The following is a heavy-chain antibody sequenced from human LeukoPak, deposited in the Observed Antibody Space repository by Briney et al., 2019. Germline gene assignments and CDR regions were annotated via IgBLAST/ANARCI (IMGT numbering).Heavy chain of an antibody. CDR2: MNPNSGNT. CDR1: GYTFTSYD. V-gene: IGHV1-8*02. Sequence: ASVKVSCKASGYTFTSYDINWVRQATGQGLEWMGWMNPNSGNTGYAQKFQGRVTMTRNTSISTAYMELSSLRSEDTAVYYCARGATMVRGVIITFHYYYYMDVWGKGTTVTISS. CDR3: ARGATMVRGVIITFHYYYYMDV. D-gene: IGHD3-10*01. J-gene: IGHJ6*03.